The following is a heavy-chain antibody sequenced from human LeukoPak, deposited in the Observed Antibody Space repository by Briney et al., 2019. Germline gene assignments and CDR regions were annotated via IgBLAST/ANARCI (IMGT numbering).Heavy chain of an antibody. CDR2: INHSGST. Sequence: NPSETLSLTCAVYGGSFSGYYWSWIRQPPGKGLEWIGEINHSGSTNYNPSLKSRVTISVDTSKNQFSLKLSSVTAADTAVYYCARGVTVRYYCSSTSCYRLNWFDPWGQGTLVTVSS. D-gene: IGHD2-2*01. CDR1: GGSFSGYY. V-gene: IGHV4-34*01. CDR3: ARGVTVRYYCSSTSCYRLNWFDP. J-gene: IGHJ5*02.